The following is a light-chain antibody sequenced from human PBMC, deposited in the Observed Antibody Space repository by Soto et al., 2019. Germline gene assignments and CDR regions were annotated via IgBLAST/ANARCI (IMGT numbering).Light chain of an antibody. V-gene: IGKV3-15*01. Sequence: EIVMTQSPATLSVSPGERATLSCRASQSVGSKLAWYQQKPGQAPRLLIYGASTRATGIPARFSGSGSGTEFTLTISSLQSEDFAVYYCQQRNIWPPVTLAQGTRLEIK. J-gene: IGKJ5*01. CDR2: GAS. CDR1: QSVGSK. CDR3: QQRNIWPPVT.